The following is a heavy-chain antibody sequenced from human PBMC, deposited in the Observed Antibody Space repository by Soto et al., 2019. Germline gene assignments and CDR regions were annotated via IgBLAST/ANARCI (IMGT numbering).Heavy chain of an antibody. CDR3: AGEVRGYSYGKDAFDS. J-gene: IGHJ3*02. V-gene: IGHV3-74*01. CDR1: GFTFSTYC. CDR2: INGHASSP. Sequence: EVQLVESWGGLVQPGVSLRLSCAASGFTFSTYCMHWVLHAPGAGMVCVSRINGHASSPVYADSLRGRFPISRDKAKNTLYLHMKSLISEDTAEYFWAGEVRGYSYGKDAFDSGGQGTMVAVSS. D-gene: IGHD5-18*01.